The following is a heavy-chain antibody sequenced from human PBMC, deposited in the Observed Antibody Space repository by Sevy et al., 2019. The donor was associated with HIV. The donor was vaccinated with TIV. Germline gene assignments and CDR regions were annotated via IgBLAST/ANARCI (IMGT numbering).Heavy chain of an antibody. J-gene: IGHJ4*02. CDR3: AIFEDAYNSFDY. D-gene: IGHD1-20*01. CDR2: ITSSSGYI. Sequence: GGSLRLSCAASGFTFSSYSMNWVRQAPGKGLEWVSSITSSSGYINYADSLKGRFTISKDNAKNSLHLQMNSLRAGDTAVYYWAIFEDAYNSFDYWGQGTLVTVSS. V-gene: IGHV3-21*01. CDR1: GFTFSSYS.